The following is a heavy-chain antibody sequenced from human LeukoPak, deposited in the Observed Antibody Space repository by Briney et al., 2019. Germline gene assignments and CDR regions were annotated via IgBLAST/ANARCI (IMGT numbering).Heavy chain of an antibody. CDR1: GGSISSSNW. D-gene: IGHD3-22*01. J-gene: IGHJ2*01. CDR3: AREKYYYDSSGYYSYWYFDL. Sequence: SGTLSLTCAVSGGSISSSNWWSWVRQPPGKGLEWIGEIYHSGSTNYNPSLKSRVTISVDKSKNQFSLKLSSVTAADTAVYYCAREKYYYDSSGYYSYWYFDLWGRGTLVTVSS. CDR2: IYHSGST. V-gene: IGHV4-4*02.